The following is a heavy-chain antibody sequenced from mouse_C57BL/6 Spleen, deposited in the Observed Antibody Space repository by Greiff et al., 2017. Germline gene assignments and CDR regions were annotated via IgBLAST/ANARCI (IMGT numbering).Heavy chain of an antibody. CDR2: IYPGSGST. CDR1: GYTFTSYW. V-gene: IGHV1-55*01. Sequence: VQLQQPGAELVKPGASVKMSCKASGYTFTSYWITWVKQRPGQGLEWIGDIYPGSGSTNYNEKFKSKATLTVATSSSTASMQLSSLTSEDSAVYYCARLGGYLYWGQGTTLTVSS. J-gene: IGHJ2*01. D-gene: IGHD2-2*01. CDR3: ARLGGYLY.